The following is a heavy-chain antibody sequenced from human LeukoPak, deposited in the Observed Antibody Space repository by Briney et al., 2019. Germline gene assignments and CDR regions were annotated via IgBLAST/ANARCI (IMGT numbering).Heavy chain of an antibody. Sequence: ASVKVSCTASGGTFISYAISWVRQAPGQGLEWMGRIIPIVGIANYAQKFQGRVTITADKSTSTAYMVLSSLLSEDTAVFYCAAAKYYYVSSCYSMDYWGQGTLVTVSS. CDR2: IIPIVGIA. D-gene: IGHD3-22*01. J-gene: IGHJ4*02. CDR3: AAAKYYYVSSCYSMDY. V-gene: IGHV1-69*04. CDR1: GGTFISYA.